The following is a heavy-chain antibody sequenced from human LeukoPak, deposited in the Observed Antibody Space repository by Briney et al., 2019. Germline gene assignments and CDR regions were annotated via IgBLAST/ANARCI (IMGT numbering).Heavy chain of an antibody. V-gene: IGHV3-53*01. CDR2: IYADGST. Sequence: GGSLRLSCAASGFAVSTHFMSWVRQAPGKRLEWVSVIYADGSTYYAGSVKGRFTISRDNSKNTLYLQMNSLRAEDTAVYYCARSGAGWFDYWGQGTLVTVSS. J-gene: IGHJ4*02. CDR1: GFAVSTHF. D-gene: IGHD6-19*01. CDR3: ARSGAGWFDY.